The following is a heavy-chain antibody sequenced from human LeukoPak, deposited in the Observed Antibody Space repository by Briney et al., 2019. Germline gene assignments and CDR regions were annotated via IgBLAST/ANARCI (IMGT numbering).Heavy chain of an antibody. J-gene: IGHJ6*02. V-gene: IGHV3-30-3*02. CDR3: AKLGIAAAPTPLYYYGMDV. D-gene: IGHD6-13*01. Sequence: GGSLRLSCAASGFTFSSYAMHWVRQAPGKGLEWVAVISYDGSNKYYADSVKGRFTISRDNSKNTLYLQMNSLRAEDTAVYYCAKLGIAAAPTPLYYYGMDVWGQGTTVTVSS. CDR2: ISYDGSNK. CDR1: GFTFSSYA.